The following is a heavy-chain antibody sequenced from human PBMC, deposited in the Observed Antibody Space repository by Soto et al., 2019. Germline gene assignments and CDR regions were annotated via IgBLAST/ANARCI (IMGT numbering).Heavy chain of an antibody. D-gene: IGHD2-15*01. V-gene: IGHV1-69*06. CDR3: ATGARDCGGGSFYSDG. Sequence: VQLMQSGVEVTKPGSSVKVSCKASGGTISTNVISWVRQAPGQGLEWMGEIMPIFAAPNNAQKFQGRLTSTADTTTTSVYLVLITLTSEDTAVYFCATGARDCGGGSFYSDGWGQGTLVIVSS. CDR1: GGTISTNV. CDR2: IMPIFAAP. J-gene: IGHJ4*02.